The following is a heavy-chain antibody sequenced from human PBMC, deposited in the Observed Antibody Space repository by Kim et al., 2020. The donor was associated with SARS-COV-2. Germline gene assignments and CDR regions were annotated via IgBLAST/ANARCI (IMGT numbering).Heavy chain of an antibody. Sequence: GGSLRLSCSASGFTFSSYAMHWVRQAPGKGLEYVSAISSNGGSTYYADSVKGRFTISRDNSKNTLYLQMSSLRAEDTAVYYCVNLYSGYDRGDLAFDIWGQGTMVTVSS. CDR2: ISSNGGST. J-gene: IGHJ3*02. CDR3: VNLYSGYDRGDLAFDI. V-gene: IGHV3-64D*06. D-gene: IGHD5-12*01. CDR1: GFTFSSYA.